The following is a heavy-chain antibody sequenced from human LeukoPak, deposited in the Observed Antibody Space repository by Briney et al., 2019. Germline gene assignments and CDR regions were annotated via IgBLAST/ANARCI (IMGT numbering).Heavy chain of an antibody. J-gene: IGHJ5*02. CDR2: INPNSGDT. V-gene: IGHV1-2*02. CDR3: ARGGDIVVVESWFDP. Sequence: ASVKVSCKASGYTFSDHYIYWVRQAPGQGLEWMGWINPNSGDTQYSQKFQGRVTMTRDTSISTAYMELSRLRSDDTAVYYCARGGDIVVVESWFDPWGQGTLVTVSS. D-gene: IGHD2-2*01. CDR1: GYTFSDHY.